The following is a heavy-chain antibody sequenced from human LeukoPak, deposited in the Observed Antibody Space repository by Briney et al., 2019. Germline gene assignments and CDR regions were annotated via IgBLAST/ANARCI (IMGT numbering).Heavy chain of an antibody. D-gene: IGHD6-13*01. V-gene: IGHV3-74*01. CDR2: INSDGSSI. J-gene: IGHJ4*02. CDR1: RFTFSNYW. CDR3: ARRAAALGAFDY. Sequence: GGSLRLSCAASRFTFSNYWMHWVRQAPGKGLVWVSRINSDGSSISYADSVKGRFTISRDNAKNTLYLQMNSLRAEDTSVYYCARRAAALGAFDYWGQGTLVAVSS.